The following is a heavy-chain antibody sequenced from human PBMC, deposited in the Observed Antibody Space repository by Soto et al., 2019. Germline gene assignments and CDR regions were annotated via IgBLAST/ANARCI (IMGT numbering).Heavy chain of an antibody. CDR3: AKQGASYGGAFDI. V-gene: IGHV3-30*18. Sequence: GGSLRLSCAASGFTFSSYGMHWVRQAPGKGLEWVAVISYDGSNKYYADSVKGRFTISRDNSKNTLYLQMNSLRAEDTAVYYCAKQGASYGGAFDIWGQGTMVTVSS. D-gene: IGHD3-10*01. CDR2: ISYDGSNK. CDR1: GFTFSSYG. J-gene: IGHJ3*02.